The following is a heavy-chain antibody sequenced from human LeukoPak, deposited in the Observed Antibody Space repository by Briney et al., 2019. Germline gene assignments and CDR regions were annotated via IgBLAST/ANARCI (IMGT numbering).Heavy chain of an antibody. J-gene: IGHJ4*02. V-gene: IGHV4-34*01. Sequence: MPSDTLSLTCAVYGGSFSVYYWSWIRQPPGKGLEWIGEINHSGSTNYNPSLKSRVTISVDTSKNQFSLKLSSVTAADTAVYYCARQGLSGSYYFDYWGQGTLVTVSS. CDR1: GGSFSVYY. CDR2: INHSGST. D-gene: IGHD1-26*01. CDR3: ARQGLSGSYYFDY.